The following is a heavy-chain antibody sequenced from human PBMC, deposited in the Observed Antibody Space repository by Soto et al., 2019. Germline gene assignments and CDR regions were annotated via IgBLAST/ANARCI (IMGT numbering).Heavy chain of an antibody. CDR2: ITPFVDTS. J-gene: IGHJ6*02. D-gene: IGHD2-15*01. V-gene: IGHV1-69*06. Sequence: QVRLVQSGAEVKKPGSSVKVSCKVSGGTFSKYSLSWVRQTPGQGLEWMGGITPFVDTSNYAQRFLGRVTITADNPTNTAFLEVGGLKSEDTALYFCASKGYCNGGSCYSRHYYGMDVWGQGTTVTVSS. CDR1: GGTFSKYS. CDR3: ASKGYCNGGSCYSRHYYGMDV.